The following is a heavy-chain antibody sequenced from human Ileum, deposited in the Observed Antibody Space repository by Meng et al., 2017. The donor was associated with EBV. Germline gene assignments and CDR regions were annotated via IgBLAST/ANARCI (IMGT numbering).Heavy chain of an antibody. V-gene: IGHV4-4*02. D-gene: IGHD1-26*01. J-gene: IGHJ4*02. Sequence: VPPQHSGPGLVRASGTLFLTCAISRGSSSSDYWWSWVRQSPEKGLEWIGEMYPTGPTYYNPSLKGRVSLSIDKSKNQLSLKLNSVTAADTAVYYCVRGGTYYLSYWGQGSLVTVSS. CDR3: VRGGTYYLSY. CDR2: MYPTGPT. CDR1: RGSSSSDYW.